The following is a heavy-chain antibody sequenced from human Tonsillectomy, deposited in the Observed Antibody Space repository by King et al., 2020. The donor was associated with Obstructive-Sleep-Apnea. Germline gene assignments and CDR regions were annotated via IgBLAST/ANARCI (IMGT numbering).Heavy chain of an antibody. CDR1: GGSISSYY. D-gene: IGHD3-10*01. CDR2: IYYSGST. CDR3: ARGFGELFGLFDY. V-gene: IGHV4-59*08. Sequence: QMRLQESGPGLVKPSETLSLTCTVSGGSISSYYWSWIRQPPGKGLEWIGYIYYSGSTNYNPSLKSRVTISVDTSKNQFSLKLSSVTAADTAVYYCARGFGELFGLFDYWGQGTLVTVSS. J-gene: IGHJ4*02.